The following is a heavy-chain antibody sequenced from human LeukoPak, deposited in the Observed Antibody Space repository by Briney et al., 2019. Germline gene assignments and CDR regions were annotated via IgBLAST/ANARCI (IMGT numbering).Heavy chain of an antibody. D-gene: IGHD6-19*01. J-gene: IGHJ4*02. Sequence: PSETLSLTCTVSGGSISSYYWSWIRQPPGKGLEWIGYIYYSGSTNYNPSLKSRVTISVDTSKNQFSLKLSSVTAADTAVYYCARVKPRSSGWYGEYYFDYWGQGTLVTVSS. CDR2: IYYSGST. V-gene: IGHV4-59*12. CDR1: GGSISSYY. CDR3: ARVKPRSSGWYGEYYFDY.